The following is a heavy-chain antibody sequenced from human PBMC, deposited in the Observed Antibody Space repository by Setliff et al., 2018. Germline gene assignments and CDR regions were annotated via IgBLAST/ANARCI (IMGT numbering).Heavy chain of an antibody. CDR3: AARCSSTSCRYYYASGSSVPFDY. D-gene: IGHD3-10*01. V-gene: IGHV1-69*13. Sequence: SVKVSCKASRGTFSSYAISWVRQAPGQGLEWMGGIFPMFGTANYAQKFQGRVTITADESTSTAYMELSSLRSEDTAVYYCAARCSSTSCRYYYASGSSVPFDYWGQGTLVTVSS. CDR1: RGTFSSYA. J-gene: IGHJ4*02. CDR2: IFPMFGTA.